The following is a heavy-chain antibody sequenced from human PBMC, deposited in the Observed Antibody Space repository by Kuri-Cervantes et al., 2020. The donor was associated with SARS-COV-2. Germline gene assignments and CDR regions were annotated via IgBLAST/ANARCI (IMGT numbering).Heavy chain of an antibody. V-gene: IGHV3-33*08. CDR3: ARDGCKWTHIRFLECPYQEPDY. CDR1: GFTFSSYA. CDR2: IWYDGSNK. Sequence: GESLKISCAASGFTFSSYAMHWVRQAPGKGLEWVAVIWYDGSNKYYADSVKGRFTISRDNSKNTLYLQMNSLRAEDTAVYYCARDGCKWTHIRFLECPYQEPDYWGQGTLVTVSS. J-gene: IGHJ4*02. D-gene: IGHD3-3*01.